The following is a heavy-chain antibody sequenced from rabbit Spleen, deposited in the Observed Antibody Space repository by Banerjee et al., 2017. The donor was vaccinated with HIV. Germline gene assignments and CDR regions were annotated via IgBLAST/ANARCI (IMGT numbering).Heavy chain of an antibody. V-gene: IGHV1S45*01. CDR3: ARDSGTSFSSSGMDL. J-gene: IGHJ6*01. Sequence: EQLEESGGGLVKPEGSLTLTCKASGVSLNDKDVMCWVRQAPGKGPEWIACVAAGVSFTSYYATWAKGRFTISKTSSTTVTLQMTSLTAADTATYFCARDSGTSFSSSGMDLWGQGTLVTVS. CDR1: GVSLNDKDV. D-gene: IGHD8-1*01. CDR2: VAAGVSFTS.